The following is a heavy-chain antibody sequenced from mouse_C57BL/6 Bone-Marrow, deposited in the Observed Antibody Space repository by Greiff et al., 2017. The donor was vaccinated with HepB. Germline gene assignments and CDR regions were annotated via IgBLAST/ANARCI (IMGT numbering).Heavy chain of an antibody. J-gene: IGHJ3*01. CDR2: IHPNSGST. CDR3: ARSPAGFAY. Sequence: VQLQQPGAELVKPGASVKLSCKASGYTFTSYWMHWVKQRPGQGLEWIGMIHPNSGSTNYNEKFKGKATLTADKSSSTAYMELRSLTSEDSAVYFCARSPAGFAYWGQGTLVTVSA. CDR1: GYTFTSYW. V-gene: IGHV1-64*01.